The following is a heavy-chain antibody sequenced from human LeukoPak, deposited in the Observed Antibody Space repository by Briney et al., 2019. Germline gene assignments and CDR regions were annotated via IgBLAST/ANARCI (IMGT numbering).Heavy chain of an antibody. CDR2: IYHSGST. CDR1: GYSISSGYY. V-gene: IGHV4-38-2*02. CDR3: ARDNRVLLWFGELVDNWFDP. Sequence: SETLSLTCTVSGYSISSGYYWGWIRQPPGKGLEWIGSIYHSGSTYYNPSLKSRVTISVDTSKNQFSLKLSSVTAADTAVYYCARDNRVLLWFGELVDNWFDPWGQGTLVTVSS. D-gene: IGHD3-10*01. J-gene: IGHJ5*02.